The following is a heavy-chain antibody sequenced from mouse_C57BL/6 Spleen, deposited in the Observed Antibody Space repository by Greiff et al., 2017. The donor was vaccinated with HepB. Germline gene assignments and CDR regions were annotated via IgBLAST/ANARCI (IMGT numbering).Heavy chain of an antibody. CDR1: GYTFTSYW. D-gene: IGHD1-1*01. CDR2: INPSSGYT. V-gene: IGHV1-7*01. J-gene: IGHJ1*03. Sequence: VQLQQSGAELAKPGASVKLSCKASGYTFTSYWMHWVKQRPGQGLEWIGYINPSSGYTKYNQKFKGKATLTADKSSSTAYMQLSSLTYEDSAVYYCARRDYYCSRGWYFDVWGTGTTVTVSS. CDR3: ARRDYYCSRGWYFDV.